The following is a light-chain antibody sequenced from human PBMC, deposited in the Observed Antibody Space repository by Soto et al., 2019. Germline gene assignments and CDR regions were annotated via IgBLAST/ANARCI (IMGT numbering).Light chain of an antibody. Sequence: ESVLTQSPGTLSLSPGERATLSCRASQSVSSSYLAWYQQKPGQAPRLLIYGASSRATGIPDRFSGSGSGTDFTLTISRLEPEDFAVYYCQQYGSSPLFIFGLGTKVDIK. J-gene: IGKJ3*01. V-gene: IGKV3-20*01. CDR1: QSVSSSY. CDR3: QQYGSSPLFI. CDR2: GAS.